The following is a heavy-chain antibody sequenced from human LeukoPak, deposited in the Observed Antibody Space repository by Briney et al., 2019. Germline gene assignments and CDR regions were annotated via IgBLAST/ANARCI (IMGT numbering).Heavy chain of an antibody. J-gene: IGHJ4*02. CDR2: IIPIFGTA. Sequence: SVKVSCKASGGTFSSYAISWVRQAPGQGLEWMGGIIPIFGTASYAQKFQGRVTITADESTSTAYMELSSLRSEDTAVYYRAMYYYDSSGYYYRNLNGYWGQGTLVTVSS. CDR1: GGTFSSYA. V-gene: IGHV1-69*01. D-gene: IGHD3-22*01. CDR3: AMYYYDSSGYYYRNLNGY.